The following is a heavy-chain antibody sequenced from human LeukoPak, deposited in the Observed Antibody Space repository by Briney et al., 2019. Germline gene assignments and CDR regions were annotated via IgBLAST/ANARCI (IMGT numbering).Heavy chain of an antibody. Sequence: PSQTLSLTCTVSSGSISSGGYYWSWIRQPPGKGLEWIGYIYHSGSTYYNPSLKSRVTISVDRSKNQFSLKLSSVTAADTAVYYCARSTALDAFDIWGQGTMVTVSS. J-gene: IGHJ3*02. CDR2: IYHSGST. D-gene: IGHD6-6*01. CDR1: SGSISSGGYY. CDR3: ARSTALDAFDI. V-gene: IGHV4-30-2*01.